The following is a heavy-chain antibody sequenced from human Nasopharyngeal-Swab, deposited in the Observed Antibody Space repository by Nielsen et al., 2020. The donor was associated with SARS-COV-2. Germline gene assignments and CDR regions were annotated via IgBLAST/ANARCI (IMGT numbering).Heavy chain of an antibody. J-gene: IGHJ5*02. D-gene: IGHD3-22*01. CDR2: IIPIFGTA. CDR1: GGTFSSYA. Sequence: SVKVSCKASGGTFSSYAISWVRQAPGQGLEWMGGIIPIFGTANYAQKFQGRVTITADESTSTAYMELSSLRSEDTAVYYCARAGWGGSGSNWFDPWGQGTLVTVSS. V-gene: IGHV1-69*13. CDR3: ARAGWGGSGSNWFDP.